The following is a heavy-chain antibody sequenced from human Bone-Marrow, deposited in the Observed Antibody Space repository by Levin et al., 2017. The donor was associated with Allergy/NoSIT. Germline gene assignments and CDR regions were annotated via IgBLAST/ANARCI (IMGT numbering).Heavy chain of an antibody. CDR2: IWYDGSNK. D-gene: IGHD3-9*01. CDR3: AREENRPYYDILTGPGFDY. Sequence: PGGSLRLSCAASGFTFSSYGMHWVRQAPGKGLEWVAVIWYDGSNKYYADSVKGRFTISRDNSKNTLYLQMNSLRAEDTAVYYCAREENRPYYDILTGPGFDYWGQGTLVTVSS. V-gene: IGHV3-33*01. J-gene: IGHJ4*02. CDR1: GFTFSSYG.